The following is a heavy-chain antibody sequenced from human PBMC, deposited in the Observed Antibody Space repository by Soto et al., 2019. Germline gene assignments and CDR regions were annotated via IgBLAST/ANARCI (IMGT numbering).Heavy chain of an antibody. Sequence: QVQLVQSGAEVKKPGASVKVSCKASGYTFTSYAMHWVRQAPGQRLEWMGWINAGNGNTKYSQKFQGRVTVTRDTSASSAYMELSSLSSEGTAEYYCARVPGYSRSWYFDYWGQGTLVTVSS. CDR2: INAGNGNT. D-gene: IGHD6-13*01. J-gene: IGHJ4*02. CDR3: ARVPGYSRSWYFDY. CDR1: GYTFTSYA. V-gene: IGHV1-3*01.